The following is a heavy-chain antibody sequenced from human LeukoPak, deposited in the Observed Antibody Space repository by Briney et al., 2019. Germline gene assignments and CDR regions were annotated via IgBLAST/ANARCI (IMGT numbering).Heavy chain of an antibody. V-gene: IGHV4-34*01. D-gene: IGHD6-13*01. CDR3: ARVRDFMAAWFDP. J-gene: IGHJ5*02. CDR1: GGSFSGYY. CDR2: INHSGST. Sequence: SETLSLTCVVYGGSFSGYYWRWIRQPPGKGLGWVGEINHSGSTNYNPSLKSRVTISVDTSKNQSSLKLSSVTAADTAGYYCARVRDFMAAWFDPWGQGTLVTVSS.